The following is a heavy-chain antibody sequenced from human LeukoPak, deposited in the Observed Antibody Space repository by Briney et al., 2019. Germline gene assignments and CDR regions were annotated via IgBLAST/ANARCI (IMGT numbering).Heavy chain of an antibody. CDR1: GGSISSYY. CDR3: ARGGSSSWYWFDP. D-gene: IGHD6-13*01. CDR2: IYYSGIT. V-gene: IGHV4-59*01. J-gene: IGHJ5*02. Sequence: SETLSLTCTVSGGSISSYYRSWIRQPPGKGLEWIGYIYYSGITNYNPSLKSRVTISVDTSKSQFSLKLSSVTAADTAVYYCARGGSSSWYWFDPWGQGTLVTVSS.